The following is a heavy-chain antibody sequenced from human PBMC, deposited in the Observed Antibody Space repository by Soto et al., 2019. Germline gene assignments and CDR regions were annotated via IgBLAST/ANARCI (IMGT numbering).Heavy chain of an antibody. J-gene: IGHJ6*02. CDR2: ISGSGDTI. Sequence: GGSMRLSCEAAGFTFSAHYMSWVRPAQGKGLEWVSHISGSGDTIYYADSVKGRFTISRDNAKNSLYLQMNSLRAEDTAVYYCARDRQPSSDIGLDVWGQGTTFTVSS. CDR3: ARDRQPSSDIGLDV. CDR1: GFTFSAHY. V-gene: IGHV3-11*01.